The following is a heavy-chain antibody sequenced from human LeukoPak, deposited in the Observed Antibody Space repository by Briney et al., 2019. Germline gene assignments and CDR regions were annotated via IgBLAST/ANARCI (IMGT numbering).Heavy chain of an antibody. V-gene: IGHV3-23*01. D-gene: IGHD5-18*01. CDR2: ISGSGGST. CDR1: GFTFSSYA. Sequence: GGSLRLSCAASGFTFSSYAMSWVRQAPGKGLEWVSAISGSGGSTYYADSVKGRFTISRDNSKKTLYLQMNSLRAEDTAVYYCAKDPHTAMVQNWFDPWGQGTLVTVSS. J-gene: IGHJ5*02. CDR3: AKDPHTAMVQNWFDP.